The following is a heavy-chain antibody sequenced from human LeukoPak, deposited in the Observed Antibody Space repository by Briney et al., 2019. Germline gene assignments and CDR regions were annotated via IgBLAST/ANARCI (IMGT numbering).Heavy chain of an antibody. J-gene: IGHJ4*02. CDR2: IRYDGSNK. CDR3: AIWERTRRYYFDY. CDR1: GFTFSSYG. Sequence: PGGSLRLSCAASGFTFSSYGMHWVRQAPGKGLEWVAFIRYDGSNKYYADSVKGRFTISRDNSKNTLYLQMNSLRAEDTAVYYCAIWERTRRYYFDYWGRGTLVTVSS. D-gene: IGHD1-26*01. V-gene: IGHV3-30*02.